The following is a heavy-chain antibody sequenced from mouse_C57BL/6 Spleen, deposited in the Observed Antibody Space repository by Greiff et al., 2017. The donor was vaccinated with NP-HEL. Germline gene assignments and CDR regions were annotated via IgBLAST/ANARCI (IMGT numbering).Heavy chain of an antibody. D-gene: IGHD2-4*01. CDR2: ISYSGST. CDR1: GYSITSGYD. V-gene: IGHV3-1*01. J-gene: IGHJ3*01. Sequence: EVQLQESGPGMVKPSQSLSLTCTVTGYSITSGYDWHWIRHFPGNKLEWMGYISYSGSTNYNPSLKSRISITHDTSKNHFFLKLNSVTTEDTATYYCAREDDYEGFAYWGQGTLVTVSA. CDR3: AREDDYEGFAY.